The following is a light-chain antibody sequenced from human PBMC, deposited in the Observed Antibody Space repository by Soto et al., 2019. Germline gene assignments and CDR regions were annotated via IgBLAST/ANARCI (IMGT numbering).Light chain of an antibody. CDR1: QSVSSSY. CDR3: QQYNNWPQT. J-gene: IGKJ1*01. V-gene: IGKV3D-7*01. CDR2: GAS. Sequence: PGERVTLCCRASQSVSSSYLTWYQQKPGQAPRLLIYGASTRATSIPARFSGSGSGTDFTLTISSLQPEDFAVYYCQQYNNWPQTFGQGTKVDIK.